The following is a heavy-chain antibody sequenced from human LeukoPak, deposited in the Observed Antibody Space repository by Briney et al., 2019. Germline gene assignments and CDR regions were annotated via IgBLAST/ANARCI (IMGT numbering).Heavy chain of an antibody. CDR2: IKNDGSDK. J-gene: IGHJ4*02. CDR1: GFSFSAAW. CDR3: VNLGYSD. D-gene: IGHD5-12*01. Sequence: AGGSLRLSCEASGFSFSAAWMTWVRQAPGKGLEWVATIKNDGSDKYYVDSVKGRFTLSRDNAKNLVYLQMNSLRVEDTPVYYCVNLGYSDGGQGTLVTVSS. V-gene: IGHV3-7*01.